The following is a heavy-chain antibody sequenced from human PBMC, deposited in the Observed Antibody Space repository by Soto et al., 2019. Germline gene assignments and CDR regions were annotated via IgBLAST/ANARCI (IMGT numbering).Heavy chain of an antibody. CDR3: AREFWSGPFDY. CDR1: GFTFSNYA. Sequence: GGSLRLSCAASGFTFSNYAMSWVRQAPGKGLEWVAVIWYDGSNKYNADSVKGRFTISRDNSKNTLYLQMNSLRAEDTAVYYCAREFWSGPFDYWGQGTLVTVSS. V-gene: IGHV3-33*08. D-gene: IGHD3-3*01. J-gene: IGHJ4*02. CDR2: IWYDGSNK.